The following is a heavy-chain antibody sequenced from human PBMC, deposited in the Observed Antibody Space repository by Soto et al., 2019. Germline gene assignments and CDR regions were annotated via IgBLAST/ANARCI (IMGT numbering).Heavy chain of an antibody. Sequence: QVQLVQSGAEVKKPGASVKVSCKASGYTFTSYDINWVRQATGQGLEWMGWMNPNSGNTGYAQKFQDKVTMTWNTSISTGYMELSILRSGDTAVYYCERCRKITGWYYLGQGTLVTVSS. CDR3: ERCRKITGWYY. J-gene: IGHJ4*02. CDR2: MNPNSGNT. D-gene: IGHD1-20*01. CDR1: GYTFTSYD. V-gene: IGHV1-8*01.